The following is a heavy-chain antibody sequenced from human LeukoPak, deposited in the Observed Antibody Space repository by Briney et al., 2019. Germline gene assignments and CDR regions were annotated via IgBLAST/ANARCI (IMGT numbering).Heavy chain of an antibody. Sequence: PGGSLRLSCAASGFTFSSYGMHWVRLAPGKGLEWVAFIRYDGSIKYYADSVRGRFTISRDNSKNTLYVQMNSLRDEDTAVYYCAKEGRPPGTDDYSNWLFDDYWGQGTLVTVSS. CDR1: GFTFSSYG. D-gene: IGHD4-11*01. CDR2: IRYDGSIK. CDR3: AKEGRPPGTDDYSNWLFDDY. V-gene: IGHV3-30*02. J-gene: IGHJ4*02.